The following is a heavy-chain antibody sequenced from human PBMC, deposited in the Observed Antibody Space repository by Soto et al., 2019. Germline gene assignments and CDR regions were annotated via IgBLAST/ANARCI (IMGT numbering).Heavy chain of an antibody. CDR1: GYIFSSHY. V-gene: IGHV1-46*04. CDR3: ARDNSWDYGLGLMAWWFDP. CDR2: INPSGTST. J-gene: IGHJ5*02. Sequence: ASVKVSCKASGYIFSSHYMHWVRQAPGQGLEWMGLINPSGTSTIYAQKLQGRITMTRDPSTSTDYMELSSLRSEDTAVYYCARDNSWDYGLGLMAWWFDPWG. D-gene: IGHD3-10*01.